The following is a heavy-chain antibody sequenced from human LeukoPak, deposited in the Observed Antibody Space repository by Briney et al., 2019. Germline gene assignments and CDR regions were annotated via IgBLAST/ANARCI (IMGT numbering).Heavy chain of an antibody. J-gene: IGHJ3*02. V-gene: IGHV3-30*02. CDR1: GFTFSSYG. CDR2: IRYDGSNK. D-gene: IGHD3-10*01. Sequence: GGSLRLSCAASGFTFSSYGMHWVRQAPGKGLEWVAFIRYDGSNKYYADSVKGRFTISRDNSKNTLYLQMNSLRAEDTAVYYCAKDPSELREDAFDIWGQGTMVTVSS. CDR3: AKDPSELREDAFDI.